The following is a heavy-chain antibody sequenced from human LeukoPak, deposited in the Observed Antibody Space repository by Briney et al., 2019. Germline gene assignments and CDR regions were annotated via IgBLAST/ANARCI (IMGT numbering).Heavy chain of an antibody. CDR2: ISGSGGST. CDR1: GFTFSSYA. CDR3: AKDQEAYDFWSGPDAFDI. V-gene: IGHV3-23*01. J-gene: IGHJ3*02. Sequence: GGSLRLSCAASGFTFSSYAMSWVRQAPGKGLEWVSAISGSGGSTYYADSVKGRFTISRDNSKNTLYLQMNSLRAEDTAVYYCAKDQEAYDFWSGPDAFDIWGQGTMVTVSS. D-gene: IGHD3-3*01.